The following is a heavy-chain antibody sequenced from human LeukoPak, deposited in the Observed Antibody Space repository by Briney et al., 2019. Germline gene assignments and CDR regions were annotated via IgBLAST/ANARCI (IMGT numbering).Heavy chain of an antibody. CDR1: GFTFSDYY. Sequence: GGSLRLSCAASGFTFSDYYMTWIRQAPGKGLELISYISSSGSTTYYADSVKGRFTISRDNSKNTLYLQMNSLRAEDTAVYYCARGGLWGYCSSTSCYTLDYWGQGTLVTVSS. CDR2: ISSSGSTT. J-gene: IGHJ4*02. CDR3: ARGGLWGYCSSTSCYTLDY. V-gene: IGHV3-11*04. D-gene: IGHD2-2*02.